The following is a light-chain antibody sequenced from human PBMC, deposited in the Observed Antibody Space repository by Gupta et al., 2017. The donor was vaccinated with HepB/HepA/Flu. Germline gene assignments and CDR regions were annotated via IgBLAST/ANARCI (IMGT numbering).Light chain of an antibody. V-gene: IGKV3-11*01. Sequence: IVLTQSPATLSLSPGERATLSCRASQSVSSYLAWYQQKPGQAPRLIIYDASNRAQGIPDRFSGRGDLKDFTPTSNHREHEDCAVYYLQHRFNSYTFGRGTKVEI. CDR2: DAS. CDR3: QHRFNSYT. J-gene: IGKJ4*01. CDR1: QSVSSY.